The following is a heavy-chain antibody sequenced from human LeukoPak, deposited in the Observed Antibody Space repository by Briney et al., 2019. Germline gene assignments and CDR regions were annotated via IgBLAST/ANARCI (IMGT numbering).Heavy chain of an antibody. D-gene: IGHD3-16*01. CDR1: GYTFAKFY. CDR2: INPSGGTT. J-gene: IGHJ3*02. Sequence: ASVTVSCTASGYTFAKFYIRWVRQAPGQGLEWMGIINPSGGTTSYAQKFQGRVSMTRDTSTSTVYMELSSLRSEDTAVYYCARDNRGERTPGWGYGGFDIWGQGTMVSVSS. V-gene: IGHV1-46*01. CDR3: ARDNRGERTPGWGYGGFDI.